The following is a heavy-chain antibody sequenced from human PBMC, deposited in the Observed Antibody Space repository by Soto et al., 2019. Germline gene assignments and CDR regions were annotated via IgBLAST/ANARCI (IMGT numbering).Heavy chain of an antibody. CDR3: ARLTRALYGMDV. CDR1: GGSISSGDYY. J-gene: IGHJ6*02. V-gene: IGHV4-30-4*01. D-gene: IGHD3-10*01. CDR2: IYYSGST. Sequence: PSETLSLTCTVSGGSISSGDYYWSWIRQPPGKGLEWIGYIYYSGSTYYNPSLKSRVTISVDTSKNQFSLKLSSVTAADTAVYYCARLTRALYGMDVWGQGTTVT.